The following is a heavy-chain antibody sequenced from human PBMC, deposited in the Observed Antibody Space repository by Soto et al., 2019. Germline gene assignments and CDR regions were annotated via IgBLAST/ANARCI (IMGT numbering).Heavy chain of an antibody. Sequence: EVQLVESGGVVVQPGGSLRLSCAASGFTFDDYTMHGVRQAPGKSLEWVSLISWDGGKTYYADSVKGRFTISRDNSKNSLHLQMNSLTTEYSASYYCAKDRAAVTGAYYYYAMDVWGQGTTVTVS. J-gene: IGHJ6*02. CDR3: AKDRAAVTGAYYYYAMDV. V-gene: IGHV3-43*01. CDR2: ISWDGGKT. D-gene: IGHD6-19*01. CDR1: GFTFDDYT.